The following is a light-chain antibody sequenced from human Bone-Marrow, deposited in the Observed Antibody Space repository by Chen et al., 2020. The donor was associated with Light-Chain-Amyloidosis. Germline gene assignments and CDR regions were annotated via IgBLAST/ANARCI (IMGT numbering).Light chain of an antibody. J-gene: IGLJ2*01. Sequence: SYELAQPPSVSVSPALTAMITCSGDDLPTKYAYWYQQKPGQAPVLVIHRDTERPSGISERFSGSSSGTTATLTISGVQAEDEADYHCQSADSSGTYEVIFGGGTKLTVL. CDR2: RDT. CDR3: QSADSSGTYEVI. CDR1: DLPTKY. V-gene: IGLV3-25*03.